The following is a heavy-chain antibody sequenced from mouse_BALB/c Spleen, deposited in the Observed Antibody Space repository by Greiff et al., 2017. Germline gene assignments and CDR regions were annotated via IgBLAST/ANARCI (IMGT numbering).Heavy chain of an antibody. CDR1: GYSFSSYW. CDR3: ARDYGRYFDY. CDR2: IYPGDGDT. Sequence: QVQLKQSGAELVRPGSSVKISCKASGYSFSSYWMNWVKQRPGQGLEWIGQIYPGDGDTNYNGKFKGKATLTADKSSSTAYMQLSSLTSEDSAVYCCARDYGRYFDYWGQGTTLTVSS. V-gene: IGHV1-80*01. J-gene: IGHJ2*01. D-gene: IGHD1-1*01.